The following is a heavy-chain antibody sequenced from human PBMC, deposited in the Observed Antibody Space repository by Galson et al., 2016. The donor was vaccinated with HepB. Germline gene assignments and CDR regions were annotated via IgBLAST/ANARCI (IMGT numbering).Heavy chain of an antibody. Sequence: SLRLSCAASGFSVSKKYMNWVRQAPGKGLEFVSLIYSDDTTYYPDSVKGRFTISRDNSRNRLYLQMNSLRAEDTAVYYCARDMKLLTTMTTDRDYFGMDVWGQGTTVTVSS. J-gene: IGHJ6*02. CDR2: IYSDDTT. D-gene: IGHD4-17*01. V-gene: IGHV3-53*01. CDR3: ARDMKLLTTMTTDRDYFGMDV. CDR1: GFSVSKKY.